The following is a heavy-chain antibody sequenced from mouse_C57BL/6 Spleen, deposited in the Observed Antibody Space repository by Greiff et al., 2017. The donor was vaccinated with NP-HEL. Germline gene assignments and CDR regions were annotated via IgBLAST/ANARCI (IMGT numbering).Heavy chain of an antibody. J-gene: IGHJ2*01. D-gene: IGHD1-1*01. CDR1: GFNIKDDY. Sequence: VQLQQSGAELVKPGASVKLSCTASGFNIKDDYMHWVKQRPEQGLEWIGWIDPENGDTEYASKFQGKATITADTSSNTAYLQLSSLTSEDTAVYYCTTWGEVEGGYWGQGTTLTVSS. CDR3: TTWGEVEGGY. CDR2: IDPENGDT. V-gene: IGHV14-4*01.